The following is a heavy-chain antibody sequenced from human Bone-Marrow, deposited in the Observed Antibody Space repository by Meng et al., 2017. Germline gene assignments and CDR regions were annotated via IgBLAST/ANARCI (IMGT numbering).Heavy chain of an antibody. CDR1: GFTFDDYS. D-gene: IGHD6-19*01. Sequence: GGSLRLSCAASGFTFDDYSMHWVRQAPGKGLEWVSGTSWNSGSIGYADSVKGRFTISRDNAKNSLYLQMNSLRAEDTALYYCAKDGDSSGWYLRAFDIWGQGTMVTVSS. J-gene: IGHJ3*02. V-gene: IGHV3-9*01. CDR2: TSWNSGSI. CDR3: AKDGDSSGWYLRAFDI.